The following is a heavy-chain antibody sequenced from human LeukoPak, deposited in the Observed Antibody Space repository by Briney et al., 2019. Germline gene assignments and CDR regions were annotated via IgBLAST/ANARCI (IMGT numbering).Heavy chain of an antibody. CDR2: TYYRSKWYN. D-gene: IGHD1-1*01. CDR3: ATGNYHFGQ. CDR1: GDSVSSNSAA. Sequence: SQTLSLTCAISGDSVSSNSAAWNWIRQSPSRGLEWLGRTYYRSKWYNDHAESVKSRITINPDTSKNQFSLELTSVTPEDTAMYFCATGNYHFGQWGQGTLVTVSP. J-gene: IGHJ4*02. V-gene: IGHV6-1*01.